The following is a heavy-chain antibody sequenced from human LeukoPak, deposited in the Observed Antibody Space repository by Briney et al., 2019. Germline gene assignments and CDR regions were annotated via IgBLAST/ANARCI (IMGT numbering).Heavy chain of an antibody. CDR3: ARTAMMYYFDY. D-gene: IGHD5-18*01. V-gene: IGHV4-59*08. CDR2: IYYSGST. J-gene: IGHJ4*02. CDR1: GGSISTYY. Sequence: SETLSLTCTVSGGSISTYYWSWIRQPPGKGLEWIGYIYYSGSTKYNPSLKSRVTISVDTSKSQFSLKLISVTAAGTAVYYCARTAMMYYFDYWGQGTLVTVSS.